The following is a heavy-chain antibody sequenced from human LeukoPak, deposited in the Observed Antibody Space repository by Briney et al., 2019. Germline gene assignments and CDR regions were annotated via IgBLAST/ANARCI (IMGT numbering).Heavy chain of an antibody. D-gene: IGHD3-22*01. CDR1: GFTFSNAW. V-gene: IGHV3-15*01. Sequence: GGSLRLSCAASGFTFSNAWMSWVRQAPGKGLEWVGRIKSKTDGGTTDYAAPVKGRFTISRDDSKNTLYLQMNSLRAEDTAVYYCGYESSGSIDYWGQGTLVTVSS. CDR3: GYESSGSIDY. CDR2: IKSKTDGGTT. J-gene: IGHJ4*02.